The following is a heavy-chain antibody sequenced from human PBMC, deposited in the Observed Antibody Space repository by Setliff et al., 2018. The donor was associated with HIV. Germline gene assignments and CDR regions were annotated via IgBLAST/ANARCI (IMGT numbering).Heavy chain of an antibody. CDR2: ISSTGTFI. J-gene: IGHJ5*01. CDR3: ARPIGRGHPARFDS. CDR1: GFNFSSHT. D-gene: IGHD1-26*01. V-gene: IGHV3-21*04. Sequence: PGESLKISCAASGFNFSSHTMNWIRQAPGKGLEWVSSISSTGTFIYYADSMKGRFTISRDNAKDSVYLENNGLRVDDMGIYFCARPIGRGHPARFDSWGQGTVVTVSS.